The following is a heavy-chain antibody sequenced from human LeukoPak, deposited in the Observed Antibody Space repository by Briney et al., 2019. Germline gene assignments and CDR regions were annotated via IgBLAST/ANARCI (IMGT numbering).Heavy chain of an antibody. CDR3: AGDFDY. V-gene: IGHV3-30*02. CDR1: GFTFSSYG. J-gene: IGHJ4*02. CDR2: TRSDGNDK. Sequence: TGGSLRLSCAASGFTFSSYGMHWVRQAPGKGLEWVAFTRSDGNDKYYADSVKGRFTISRDNSKNMLYLQMNSLRAEDTAVYYCAGDFDYWGQGTLVTVSS.